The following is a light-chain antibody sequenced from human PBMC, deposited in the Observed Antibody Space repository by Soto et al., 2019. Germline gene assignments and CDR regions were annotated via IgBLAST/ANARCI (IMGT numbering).Light chain of an antibody. CDR1: SSNIGAGYD. J-gene: IGLJ1*01. CDR2: GNS. V-gene: IGLV1-40*01. Sequence: QSVLTQPPSVSGAPGQRVTISCTGSSSNIGAGYDVHWYQQLPGTAPKLLIYGNSNRPSGVPDRFSGSKSGTSASLAITGLQAEDEADYYRQSYDSSLSGSSYVFGTGTKVTVL. CDR3: QSYDSSLSGSSYV.